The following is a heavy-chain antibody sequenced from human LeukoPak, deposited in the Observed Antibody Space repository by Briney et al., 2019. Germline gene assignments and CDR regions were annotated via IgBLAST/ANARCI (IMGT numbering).Heavy chain of an antibody. Sequence: GGSLRLSCAASGFTFSTYNMNWVRQAPGKGLEWVSYISSSSGTIYYADSVQGRFTISRDKAKNSLYLQMNSLRAEDTAVYYCARRLTASGKHYFDYWGQGTLVTVSS. V-gene: IGHV3-48*01. CDR2: ISSSSGTI. D-gene: IGHD6-13*01. CDR3: ARRLTASGKHYFDY. J-gene: IGHJ4*02. CDR1: GFTFSTYN.